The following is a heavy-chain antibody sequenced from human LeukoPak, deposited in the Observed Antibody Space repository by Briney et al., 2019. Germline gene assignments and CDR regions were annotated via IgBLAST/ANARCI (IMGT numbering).Heavy chain of an antibody. D-gene: IGHD2-15*01. CDR1: GFTVSTDF. CDR3: AKDRYCSGGSCYNEFDY. CDR2: ISGSGGST. V-gene: IGHV3-23*01. J-gene: IGHJ4*02. Sequence: PGGSLRLSCAASGFTVSTDFMGWVRQAPGKGLEWVSAISGSGGSTYYADSVKGRFTISRDNSKNTLYLQMNSLRAEDTAVYYCAKDRYCSGGSCYNEFDYWGQGTLVTVSS.